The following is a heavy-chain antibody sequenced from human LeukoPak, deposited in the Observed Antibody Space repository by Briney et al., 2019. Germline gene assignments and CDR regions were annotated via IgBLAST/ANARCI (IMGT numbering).Heavy chain of an antibody. Sequence: GGSLRLSCAASGFTFSSYWMHWVRQAPEKGLVWVSRINSDESSTSYADSVKGRFTISRDNSKNTLYLQMNSLRAEDTAVYYCARDGRAVAGNGGVDAFDIWGQGTMVTVSS. D-gene: IGHD6-19*01. CDR1: GFTFSSYW. V-gene: IGHV3-74*01. J-gene: IGHJ3*02. CDR3: ARDGRAVAGNGGVDAFDI. CDR2: INSDESST.